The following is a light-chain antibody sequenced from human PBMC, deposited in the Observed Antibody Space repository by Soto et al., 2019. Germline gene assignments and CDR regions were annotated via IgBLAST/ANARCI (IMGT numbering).Light chain of an antibody. CDR1: QSISSW. J-gene: IGKJ4*01. V-gene: IGKV1-5*03. CDR2: KAS. Sequence: DIQMTQSPSTLSASVGDRVTITCRASQSISSWLAWYQQKPGKAPKLLIYKASSLESGVPSRFSGSGSGTEFTLTISSLQTDDFAMYYCKQYKSFSLTFGGGTKVEIK. CDR3: KQYKSFSLT.